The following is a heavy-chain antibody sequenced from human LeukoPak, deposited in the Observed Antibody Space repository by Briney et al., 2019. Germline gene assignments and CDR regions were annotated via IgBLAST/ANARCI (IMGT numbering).Heavy chain of an antibody. Sequence: KPGGSLRLSCAASGFTFSDYYMSWIRQAPGKGLEWVSYISSSSSYTNYADSVKGRFTISRDNAKNSLYLQMNSLRAEDTAVYYCAKAASGNWNDVSDYWGQGTLVTVSS. CDR2: ISSSSSYT. CDR3: AKAASGNWNDVSDY. V-gene: IGHV3-11*05. D-gene: IGHD1-20*01. CDR1: GFTFSDYY. J-gene: IGHJ4*02.